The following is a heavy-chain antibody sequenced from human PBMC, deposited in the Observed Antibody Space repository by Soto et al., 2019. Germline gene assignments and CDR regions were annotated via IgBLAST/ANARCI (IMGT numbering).Heavy chain of an antibody. Sequence: QVQLVQSGAEVKKPGSSVKVSCKASGGTFSSYAISWVRQAPGQGLEWMGGIIPIFGTANYAQKFQGRVTITADEPTRTADKQLSSLRSEETAGYYCARDNLRNSDPLFVDPDQGPYYYYGMDVWGQGTTVTVSS. J-gene: IGHJ6*02. CDR1: GGTFSSYA. D-gene: IGHD1-7*01. CDR2: IIPIFGTA. CDR3: ARDNLRNSDPLFVDPDQGPYYYYGMDV. V-gene: IGHV1-69*01.